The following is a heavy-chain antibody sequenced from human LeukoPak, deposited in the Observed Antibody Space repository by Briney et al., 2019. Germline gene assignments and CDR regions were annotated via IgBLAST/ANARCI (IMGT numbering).Heavy chain of an antibody. CDR1: GGSVSSYY. CDR3: ARHREYCSGGSCYPGDGMDV. J-gene: IGHJ6*02. V-gene: IGHV4-59*08. D-gene: IGHD2-15*01. CDR2: IYYSGST. Sequence: SETLSLTCTVSGGSVSSYYWSWIRQPPGKGLEWIGYIYYSGSTNYNPSLKSRVTISVDTSKNQFSLKLSSVTAADTAVYYCARHREYCSGGSCYPGDGMDVWGQGTTVTVSS.